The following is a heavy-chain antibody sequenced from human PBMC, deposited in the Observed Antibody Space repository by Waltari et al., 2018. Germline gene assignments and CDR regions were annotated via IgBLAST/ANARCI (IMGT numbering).Heavy chain of an antibody. Sequence: EVQLVESGGGLVKPGESLRLSCGSSGFNLSKAWMGWDRQAPGKGLEWVGRIISKTDGGTTEYAAPVKGRFIISRDDLKNTLSLQMDSVKIDDTAVYYCTDVSTRGENWGQGTLVTVSS. V-gene: IGHV3-15*01. CDR2: IISKTDGGTT. J-gene: IGHJ4*02. CDR1: GFNLSKAW. D-gene: IGHD2-21*01. CDR3: TDVSTRGEN.